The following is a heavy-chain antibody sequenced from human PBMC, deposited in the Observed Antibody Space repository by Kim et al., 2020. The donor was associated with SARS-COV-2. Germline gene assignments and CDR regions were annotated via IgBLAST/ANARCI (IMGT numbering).Heavy chain of an antibody. CDR3: ARSWRVAGKLGSNYYYYGMDV. Sequence: GGSLRLSCAASGFTFSSYAMHWVRQAPGKGLEWVAVISYDGSNKYYADSVRGRFTISRDNSKNTLYLQMNSLRAEDTAVYYCARSWRVAGKLGSNYYYYGMDVWGQGTTVTVSS. CDR2: ISYDGSNK. D-gene: IGHD2-15*01. CDR1: GFTFSSYA. J-gene: IGHJ6*02. V-gene: IGHV3-30*04.